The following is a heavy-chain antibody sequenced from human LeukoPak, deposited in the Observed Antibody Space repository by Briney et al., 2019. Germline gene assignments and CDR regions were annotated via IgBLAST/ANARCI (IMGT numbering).Heavy chain of an antibody. Sequence: GGSLSLSCAASGFTFSRYVMNWVRQAPGKGLEGVSYISTSGSSIYYAGSVKGGFTISRDNVKNLLYLQMNSLRAEDRAVYYCARDQWLQSDYYMDVWGKGTTVTVSS. V-gene: IGHV3-48*03. CDR2: ISTSGSSI. D-gene: IGHD5-18*01. CDR1: GFTFSRYV. CDR3: ARDQWLQSDYYMDV. J-gene: IGHJ6*03.